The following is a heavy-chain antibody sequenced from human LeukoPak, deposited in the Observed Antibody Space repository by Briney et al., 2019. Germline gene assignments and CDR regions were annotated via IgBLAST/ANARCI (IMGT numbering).Heavy chain of an antibody. CDR1: GGSISSGSYY. D-gene: IGHD6-19*01. V-gene: IGHV4-61*02. CDR3: ARLQSGWFYFDY. J-gene: IGHJ4*02. CDR2: IYTSGST. Sequence: SQTLSLTCTVSGGSISSGSYYWSWIRQPAGKGLEWIGRIYTSGSTNYNPSLKSRVPISVDTSKNQFSLKLSSVTAADTAVYYCARLQSGWFYFDYWGQGTLVTVTS.